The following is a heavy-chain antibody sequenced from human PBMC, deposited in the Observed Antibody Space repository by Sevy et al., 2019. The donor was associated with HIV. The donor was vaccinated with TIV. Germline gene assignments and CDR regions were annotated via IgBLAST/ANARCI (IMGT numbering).Heavy chain of an antibody. CDR1: GYTFTGYY. V-gene: IGHV1-2*02. D-gene: IGHD6-13*01. CDR3: AGVAAAGPMTHYYYYYMDV. CDR2: INPNSGGT. Sequence: GASVNVSCKASGYTFTGYYMHWVRQAPGQGLEWMGWINPNSGGTNYAQKFQGRVTMTRDTSISTAYMELSRLRSDDTAVYYCAGVAAAGPMTHYYYYYMDVWGKGTTVTVSS. J-gene: IGHJ6*03.